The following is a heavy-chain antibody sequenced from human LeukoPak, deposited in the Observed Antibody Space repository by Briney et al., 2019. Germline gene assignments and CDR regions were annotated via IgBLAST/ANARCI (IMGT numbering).Heavy chain of an antibody. CDR2: IYHSGST. D-gene: IGHD2-15*01. Sequence: KPSETLSLTCTVSGYSISSGYYWGWIRQPPGKGLEWIGSIYHSGSTYYNPSLKSRVTISVDTSKNQFSLKLSSVTAADTAVYYCARGYCSGGSCFDYWGQGTLVTVSS. CDR1: GYSISSGYY. CDR3: ARGYCSGGSCFDY. V-gene: IGHV4-38-2*02. J-gene: IGHJ4*02.